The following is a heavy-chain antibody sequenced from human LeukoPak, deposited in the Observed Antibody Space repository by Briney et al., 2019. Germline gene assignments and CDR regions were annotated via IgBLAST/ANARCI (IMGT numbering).Heavy chain of an antibody. CDR3: AKGGPGVVGVTGDLDY. Sequence: GGSLRLSCAPSGFTVARNYVGWVRQAPGKGLEWVSVIYSGGFTSYADSVKGRFTISRDNSKNTLYLQMNSLRVENTAVYYCAKGGPGVVGVTGDLDYWGQGTLVTVSS. V-gene: IGHV3-53*05. CDR2: IYSGGFT. D-gene: IGHD1-26*01. CDR1: GFTVARNY. J-gene: IGHJ4*02.